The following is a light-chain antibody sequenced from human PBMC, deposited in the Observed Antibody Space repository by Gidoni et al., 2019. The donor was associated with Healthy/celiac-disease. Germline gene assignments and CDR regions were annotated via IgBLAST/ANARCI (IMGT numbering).Light chain of an antibody. J-gene: IGLJ1*01. CDR1: SPNIGSNY. Sequence: QSVLTQPPSASGTPGQRVTISCSGSSPNIGSNYVYWYQQLPGTAPKLLIYRNNQRPSGVPDRFSGSKSGTSASLAISGLRSEEEADYYCAAWDDSLSGFYVFGTGTKVTVL. CDR3: AAWDDSLSGFYV. V-gene: IGLV1-47*01. CDR2: RNN.